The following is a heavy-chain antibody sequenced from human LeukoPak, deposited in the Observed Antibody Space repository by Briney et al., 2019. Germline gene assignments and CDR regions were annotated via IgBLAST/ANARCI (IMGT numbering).Heavy chain of an antibody. CDR2: IYYSGST. CDR1: HYSIRSYY. CDR3: ARHVRDIVVVPAAIGY. Sequence: SETLSLTCTVSHYSIRSYYWGWIRQPPGKGLEWIGSIYYSGSTYYNPSLKSRVTISVDTSKNQFSLKLSSVTAADTAVYYCARHVRDIVVVPAAIGYWGQGTLVTVSS. D-gene: IGHD2-2*02. J-gene: IGHJ4*02. V-gene: IGHV4-39*01.